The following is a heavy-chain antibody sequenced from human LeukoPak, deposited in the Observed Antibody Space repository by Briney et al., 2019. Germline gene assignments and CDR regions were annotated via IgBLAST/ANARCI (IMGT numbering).Heavy chain of an antibody. CDR2: IYPGDSGP. Sequence: KNGESLKISCKVSGYSFTSYCIGWVRQMPGKGLEWMGIIYPGDSGPTYSPSFQGQVTISVDKSINTAYLQWSSLQASDTAMYYCGMSGHRVPLQVDVFDVWGQGTMVTVST. J-gene: IGHJ3*01. V-gene: IGHV5-51*01. CDR1: GYSFTSYC. D-gene: IGHD1-26*01. CDR3: GMSGHRVPLQVDVFDV.